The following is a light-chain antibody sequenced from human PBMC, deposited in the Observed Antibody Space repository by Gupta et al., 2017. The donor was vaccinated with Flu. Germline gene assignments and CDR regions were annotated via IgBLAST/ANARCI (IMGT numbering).Light chain of an antibody. CDR1: KLGDKY. CDR2: QDD. Sequence: SYELTPPPSVSVSPGQTASISCPGDKLGDKYVCWYQQKPGQSPVLVIYQDDKRPSGIPERFSCSNSGNTATLTRSRTQAVEEADYYCQPCNSNTAFYVFGTGTRVTVL. J-gene: IGLJ1*01. V-gene: IGLV3-1*01. CDR3: QPCNSNTAFYV.